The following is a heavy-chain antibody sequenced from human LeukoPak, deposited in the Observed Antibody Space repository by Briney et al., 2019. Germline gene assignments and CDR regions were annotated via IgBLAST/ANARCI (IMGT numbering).Heavy chain of an antibody. J-gene: IGHJ4*02. Sequence: PGGSLRLSCAASGFTFSSYSMNWVRQAPGKGLEWVSSISSSSSYIYYADSVKGRFTNSRDNAKNSLYLQMNSRRAEDTAVYYCARGSGSDDLDYWGQGTLVTVSS. CDR1: GFTFSSYS. D-gene: IGHD1-26*01. V-gene: IGHV3-21*01. CDR2: ISSSSSYI. CDR3: ARGSGSDDLDY.